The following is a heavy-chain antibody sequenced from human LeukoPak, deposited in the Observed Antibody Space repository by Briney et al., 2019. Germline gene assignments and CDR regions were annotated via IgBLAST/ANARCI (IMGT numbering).Heavy chain of an antibody. CDR2: IIPIFGTA. V-gene: IGHV1-69*05. Sequence: GASVKVSCKASGGTFSSYAISWVRQAPGQGLEWMGGIIPIFGTANYAQKFQGRVTITTDESTSTAYMELSSLRSEDTAVYYCARVGDYSRYSLDYWGQGTLVTVSS. CDR1: GGTFSSYA. J-gene: IGHJ4*02. CDR3: ARVGDYSRYSLDY. D-gene: IGHD4-11*01.